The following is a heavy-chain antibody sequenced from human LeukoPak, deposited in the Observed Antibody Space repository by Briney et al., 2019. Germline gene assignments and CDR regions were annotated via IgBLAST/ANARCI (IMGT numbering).Heavy chain of an antibody. V-gene: IGHV1-2*02. D-gene: IGHD6-19*01. CDR3: ARGYNVGWYWA. Sequence: ASVEVSCKASGYTFTDYYIHWVRQAPGQGLEWMGWINPNSGGTNYAQKFQGRVTMTRDTSISTAYMELSRLRSDDTAVYYCARGYNVGWYWAWGQGALVTVSS. CDR2: INPNSGGT. J-gene: IGHJ4*02. CDR1: GYTFTDYY.